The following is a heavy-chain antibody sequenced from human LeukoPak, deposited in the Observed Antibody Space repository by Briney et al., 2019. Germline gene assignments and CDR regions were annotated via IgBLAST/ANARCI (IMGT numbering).Heavy chain of an antibody. CDR2: IIPIFGTA. CDR1: GGTFISYA. J-gene: IGHJ5*02. Sequence: GASVKVSCKASGGTFISYAISWVRQAPGQGLEWMGGIIPIFGTANYAQKFQGRVTITADESTSTAYMELSSLRSEDTAVYYCARDLRNTREIKFDPWGQGTLVTVSS. V-gene: IGHV1-69*13. CDR3: ARDLRNTREIKFDP. D-gene: IGHD5-24*01.